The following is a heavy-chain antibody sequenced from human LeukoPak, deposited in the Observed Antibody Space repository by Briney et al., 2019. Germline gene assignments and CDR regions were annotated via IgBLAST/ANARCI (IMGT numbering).Heavy chain of an antibody. CDR3: ARDRWKDSSSWYPADY. V-gene: IGHV3-30-3*01. J-gene: IGHJ4*02. D-gene: IGHD6-13*01. CDR1: GFTFSSYA. CDR2: ISYDGSNK. Sequence: PGGSLRLSCAASGFTFSSYAMHWVRQAPGKGLEWVAVISYDGSNKYYADPVKGRFTISRDNSKNALYLQMNSLRAEDTAVYYCARDRWKDSSSWYPADYWGQGTLVTVSS.